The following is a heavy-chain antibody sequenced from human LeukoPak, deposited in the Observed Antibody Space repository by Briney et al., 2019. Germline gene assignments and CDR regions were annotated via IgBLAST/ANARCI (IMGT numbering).Heavy chain of an antibody. V-gene: IGHV3-30*18. Sequence: GRSLRLSCAASGFTFSSYGMHWVRQAPGKGLEWLAVISYDGSNKYYADSVKGRFTTSRGNSKNTLYLQMNSLRAEDTAVYYCAKSRGGDYGVGGDYWGQGTLVTVSS. CDR3: AKSRGGDYGVGGDY. J-gene: IGHJ4*02. D-gene: IGHD4-17*01. CDR1: GFTFSSYG. CDR2: ISYDGSNK.